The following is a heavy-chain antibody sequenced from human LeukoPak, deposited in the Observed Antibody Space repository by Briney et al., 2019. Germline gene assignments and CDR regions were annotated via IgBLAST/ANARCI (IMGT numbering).Heavy chain of an antibody. CDR1: GFTFSSYG. V-gene: IGHV3-33*01. CDR3: ARDLYYYGSGSYPWDY. CDR2: IWYDGSNK. J-gene: IGHJ4*02. Sequence: GGSLRLSCAASGFTFSSYGMHWVRQAPGKGLEWVAVIWYDGSNKYYADPVKGRFTISRDNSKNTLYLQMNSLRAEDTAVYYCARDLYYYGSGSYPWDYWGQGTLVTVSS. D-gene: IGHD3-10*01.